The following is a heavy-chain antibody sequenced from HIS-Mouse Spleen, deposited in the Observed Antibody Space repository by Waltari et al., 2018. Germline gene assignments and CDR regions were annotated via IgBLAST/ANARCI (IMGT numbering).Heavy chain of an antibody. J-gene: IGHJ2*01. V-gene: IGHV4-39*07. Sequence: QLQLQESGPGLVKPSETLSLTCTVPGGPISSSSYHWGRIRQPPGKGLEWIGRIYYSGSTYYNPSLKSRVTISVDTSKNQFSLKLSSVTAADTAVYYCAREIPYSSSWYDWYFDLWGRGTLVTVSS. CDR2: IYYSGST. CDR1: GGPISSSSYH. D-gene: IGHD6-13*01. CDR3: AREIPYSSSWYDWYFDL.